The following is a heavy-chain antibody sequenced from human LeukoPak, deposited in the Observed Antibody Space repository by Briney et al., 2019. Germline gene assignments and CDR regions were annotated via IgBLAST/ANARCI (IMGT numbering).Heavy chain of an antibody. CDR2: ISGSGGST. J-gene: IGHJ4*02. CDR3: AREWVYGDPFGFFDY. V-gene: IGHV3-23*01. D-gene: IGHD4-17*01. CDR1: GFTFSTYA. Sequence: PGGSLRLSCAASGFTFSTYAMSWVRQAPGKGLEWLSYISGSGGSTYYADSVKGRFTISRDNSKNTLYLQMNSLRAEDTAVYYCAREWVYGDPFGFFDYWGQGTLVTVSS.